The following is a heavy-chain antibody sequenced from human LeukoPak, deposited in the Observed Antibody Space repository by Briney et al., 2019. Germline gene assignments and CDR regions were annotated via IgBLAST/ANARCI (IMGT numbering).Heavy chain of an antibody. J-gene: IGHJ4*02. V-gene: IGHV4-59*01. Sequence: SETLSLTCTVSSGSISSYYWSWIRQAPGKGLEWIGYIYYSGSSNYNPSFKSRVTMSVDTSKKQFSLNLSSVTAADTAVYYCARLPRYCSGGSCSEAFDYWGQGTLVTVSS. CDR1: SGSISSYY. CDR2: IYYSGSS. CDR3: ARLPRYCSGGSCSEAFDY. D-gene: IGHD2-15*01.